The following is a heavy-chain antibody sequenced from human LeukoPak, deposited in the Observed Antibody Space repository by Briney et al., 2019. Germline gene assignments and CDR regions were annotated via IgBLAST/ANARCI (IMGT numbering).Heavy chain of an antibody. J-gene: IGHJ6*03. CDR1: GFTFSSYW. CDR2: INSDGSST. CDR3: ANGLWADYYYYMDV. D-gene: IGHD3-10*01. Sequence: GGSLRLSCAASGFTFSSYWMHWVRQAPGKGLVRVSRINSDGSSTSYADSVKGRFTISRDNSKNTLYLQMNSLRAEDTAVYYCANGLWADYYYYMDVWGKGTTVTISS. V-gene: IGHV3-74*01.